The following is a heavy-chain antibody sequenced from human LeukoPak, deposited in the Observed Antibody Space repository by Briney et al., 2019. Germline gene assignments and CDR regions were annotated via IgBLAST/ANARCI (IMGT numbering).Heavy chain of an antibody. Sequence: GASVKVSCKASGYIFTNYEINWVRQSTGQGLEWMGWMNPISGDTDYAQKFQDRVTLTRDISASTAYLELSSLTSEDTAVYHCARGLPLNSWGQGTLVTVSS. CDR1: GYIFTNYE. CDR2: MNPISGDT. V-gene: IGHV1-8*01. CDR3: ARGLPLNS. J-gene: IGHJ4*02.